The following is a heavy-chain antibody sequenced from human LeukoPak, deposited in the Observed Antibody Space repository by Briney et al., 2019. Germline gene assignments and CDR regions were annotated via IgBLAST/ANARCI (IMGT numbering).Heavy chain of an antibody. CDR3: ARRANSPMNYAFDI. V-gene: IGHV3-23*01. Sequence: GGSLRLSCAASGFTFSSYGMHWVRQAPGKGLEWVSTIRGCGGAALYADSVKGRFTISRDTSRSAVYVEMTSLRAEDTAVYYCARRANSPMNYAFDIWGQGTVVTVSS. CDR1: GFTFSSYG. D-gene: IGHD4/OR15-4a*01. CDR2: IRGCGGAA. J-gene: IGHJ3*02.